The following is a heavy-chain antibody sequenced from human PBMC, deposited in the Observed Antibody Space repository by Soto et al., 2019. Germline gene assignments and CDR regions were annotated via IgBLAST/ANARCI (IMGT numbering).Heavy chain of an antibody. J-gene: IGHJ5*02. V-gene: IGHV3-64D*06. CDR3: VKLPYYYDSSGFLGWFDP. CDR1: GFTFSIYA. Sequence: GGSLRLSCSASGFTFSIYAMHWVRQAPGKGLEYVSAISSNGGSTYYADSVKGRFTISRDNSKNTLYLQMSSLRAEDTAVYYCVKLPYYYDSSGFLGWFDPWGQGTLVTVSS. CDR2: ISSNGGST. D-gene: IGHD3-22*01.